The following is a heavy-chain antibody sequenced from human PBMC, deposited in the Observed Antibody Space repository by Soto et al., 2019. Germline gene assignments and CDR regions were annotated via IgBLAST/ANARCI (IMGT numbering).Heavy chain of an antibody. CDR2: IYHSGIT. CDR1: GYSISSGYY. Sequence: SETLSLTCAVSGYSISSGYYWGWIRQPPGKGLEWIGSIYHSGITYYNPSLKSRVTISVDTPKHQFSLKPSSVTAADTAVYYCARVWGSYRYFDYWGQGTLVTVSS. V-gene: IGHV4-38-2*01. CDR3: ARVWGSYRYFDY. D-gene: IGHD3-16*02. J-gene: IGHJ4*02.